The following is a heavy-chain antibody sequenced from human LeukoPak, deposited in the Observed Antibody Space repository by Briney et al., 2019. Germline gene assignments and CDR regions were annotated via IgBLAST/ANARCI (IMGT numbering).Heavy chain of an antibody. Sequence: GGALRLSCVASGFTFSSYSMNWVRHAPGKGLGWVSYIFIIISAIYYEDSVKGRFTISRDNAKNSLYLQMNSLRAEDTAVYYCARDQELDIVATVGFDYWGQGTLVTVSS. CDR3: ARDQELDIVATVGFDY. CDR2: IFIIISAI. V-gene: IGHV3-48*01. CDR1: GFTFSSYS. J-gene: IGHJ4*02. D-gene: IGHD5-12*01.